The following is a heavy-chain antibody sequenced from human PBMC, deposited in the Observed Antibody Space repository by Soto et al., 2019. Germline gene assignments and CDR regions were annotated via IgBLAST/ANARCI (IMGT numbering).Heavy chain of an antibody. V-gene: IGHV1-2*02. CDR2: INPNSGGT. Sequence: GASVKVSCKASGYTFTGYYMHWVRQAPGQGLEWMGWINPNSGGTNYAQKFQGRVAMTRDTSISTAYMELSRLRSDDTAVYYCARDKYSDSSGYSYFDYWGQGTLVTVSS. D-gene: IGHD3-22*01. J-gene: IGHJ4*02. CDR1: GYTFTGYY. CDR3: ARDKYSDSSGYSYFDY.